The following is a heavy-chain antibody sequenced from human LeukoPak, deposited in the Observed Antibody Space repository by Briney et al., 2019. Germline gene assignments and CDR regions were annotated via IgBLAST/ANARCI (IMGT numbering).Heavy chain of an antibody. CDR3: AKVRTGAAPPFDY. D-gene: IGHD1-1*01. CDR1: GFTFSSYG. V-gene: IGHV3-30*18. Sequence: GRSLRLSCAASGFTFSSYGMHLARQAPGKGLEWVPVISYDGSNKYYADSVKGRFTISRDNSKNTQYLQMNSLRSEDTPVYHCAKVRTGAAPPFDYWGQRTLVTVSS. CDR2: ISYDGSNK. J-gene: IGHJ4*02.